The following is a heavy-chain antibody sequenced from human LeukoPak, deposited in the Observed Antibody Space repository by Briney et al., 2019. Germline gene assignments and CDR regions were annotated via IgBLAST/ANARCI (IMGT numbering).Heavy chain of an antibody. Sequence: GASVKVSCKASGGTFSSYAISWVRQAPGQGLEWMGGIIPIFDTANYAQKFQGRVTITADKSTSTAYMELSSLRSEDTAVYYCARDGYYYDSSGYYDYRGQGTLVTVSS. CDR2: IIPIFDTA. CDR3: ARDGYYYDSSGYYDY. J-gene: IGHJ4*02. D-gene: IGHD3-22*01. V-gene: IGHV1-69*06. CDR1: GGTFSSYA.